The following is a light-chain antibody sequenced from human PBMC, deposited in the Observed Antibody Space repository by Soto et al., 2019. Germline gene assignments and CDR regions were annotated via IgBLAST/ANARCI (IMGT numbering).Light chain of an antibody. CDR2: DAS. Sequence: EIVLTQSPATLSLSPGERATLSCRASQSVSSYLAWYQQQPGQAPRLLIYDASNRATGIPARFSGSGSGTDFTLAISSLEPEDFAVYYCQQRSIWPLTFCGGTKVEIK. CDR1: QSVSSY. J-gene: IGKJ4*01. CDR3: QQRSIWPLT. V-gene: IGKV3-11*01.